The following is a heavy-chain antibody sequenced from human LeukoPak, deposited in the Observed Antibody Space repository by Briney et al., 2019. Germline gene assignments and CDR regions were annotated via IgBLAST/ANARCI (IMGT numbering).Heavy chain of an antibody. CDR2: IIPIFGTA. D-gene: IGHD6-13*01. J-gene: IGHJ6*03. CDR3: ARAEAAAAPLGYMDV. V-gene: IGHV1-69*13. CDR1: GGTFSSYA. Sequence: SVKVSCKASGGTFSSYAISWVRQAPGQGLEWMGRIIPIFGTANYAQKFQGRVTITADESTSTAYMELSSLRSEDTAVYYCARAEAAAAPLGYMDVWGKGTTVTVSS.